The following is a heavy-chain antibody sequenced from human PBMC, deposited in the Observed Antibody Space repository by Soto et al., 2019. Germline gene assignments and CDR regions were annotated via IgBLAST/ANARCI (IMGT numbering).Heavy chain of an antibody. Sequence: PGESLTSSCNVSGYSFAGYWIPWVRQKPGKGLEWMGRIDPSDSQAYYSPSLQGQVTISADKSISTAYLQWSSLKASDTAMYYCARRRDLGYCSGGSCYYYYGMDVWVQGTRVTVS. D-gene: IGHD2-15*01. J-gene: IGHJ6*02. CDR1: GYSFAGYW. CDR3: ARRRDLGYCSGGSCYYYYGMDV. V-gene: IGHV5-10-1*04. CDR2: IDPSDSQA.